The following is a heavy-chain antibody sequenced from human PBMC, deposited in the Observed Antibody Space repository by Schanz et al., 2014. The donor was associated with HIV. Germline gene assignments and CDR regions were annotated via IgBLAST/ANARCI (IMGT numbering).Heavy chain of an antibody. Sequence: QVQLVESGGGVVQPGRSLRLSCAASGFTFSTYGMHWVRQGPGKGLEWVSAISGGGGSTYYADSVKGRFTISRDNPKNSLYLQMSSLRAEDTAVYYCAREGATGYITYWGQGTLVTVSS. V-gene: IGHV3-NL1*01. CDR1: GFTFSTYG. CDR3: AREGATGYITY. D-gene: IGHD5-18*01. J-gene: IGHJ4*02. CDR2: ISGGGGST.